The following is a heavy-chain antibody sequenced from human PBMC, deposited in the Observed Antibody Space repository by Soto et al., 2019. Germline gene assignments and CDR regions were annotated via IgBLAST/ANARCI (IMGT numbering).Heavy chain of an antibody. J-gene: IGHJ5*02. D-gene: IGHD3-3*01. V-gene: IGHV1-24*01. CDR3: ATLSNDFWSGPNNWFDP. CDR2: FDPEDGET. CDR1: GYTLTELS. Sequence: ASVKVSCKVSGYTLTELSMHWVRQAPGKGLEWMGGFDPEDGETIYAQKFQGRVTMTEDTSTDTAYMELSSLRSEDAAVYYCATLSNDFWSGPNNWFDPWGQGTLVTVSS.